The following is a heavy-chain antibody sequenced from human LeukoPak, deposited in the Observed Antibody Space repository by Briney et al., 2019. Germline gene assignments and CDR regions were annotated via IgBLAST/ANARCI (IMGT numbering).Heavy chain of an antibody. V-gene: IGHV3-30*02. D-gene: IGHD2-15*01. CDR2: IRYDGTNK. CDR1: GFTFSSYG. CDR3: AKDPRFAVVAATRYYYYYMDI. J-gene: IGHJ6*03. Sequence: GGSLRLSCAASGFTFSSYGMHWVRQAPGKGLEWVAFIRYDGTNKYYADSVKGRFTISRDNSKNTLYLQMNSLRAEDTAVYYCAKDPRFAVVAATRYYYYYMDIWGKGTTVTVSS.